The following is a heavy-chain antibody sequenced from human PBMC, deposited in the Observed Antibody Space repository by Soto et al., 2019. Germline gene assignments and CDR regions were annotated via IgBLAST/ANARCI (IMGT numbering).Heavy chain of an antibody. CDR3: GAGQYFSDY. D-gene: IGHD6-13*01. J-gene: IGHJ4*02. Sequence: QVQLVESGGGEVQPGTSLRLSCAASGFSFTNYGMHWVRQAPGKGLECVALISYDGINKYYADSVKGRFTISRDNSKNTLYMQMNSLRPEDTAVYYCGAGQYFSDYWGQGTLVSLSS. CDR2: ISYDGINK. CDR1: GFSFTNYG. V-gene: IGHV3-30*03.